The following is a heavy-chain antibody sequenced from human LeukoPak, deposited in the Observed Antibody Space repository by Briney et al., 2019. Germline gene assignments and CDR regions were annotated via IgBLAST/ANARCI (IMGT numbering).Heavy chain of an antibody. CDR3: AKATGYLL. D-gene: IGHD1-14*01. V-gene: IGHV3-23*01. Sequence: PGGSLRLSCAASGFTFSSYAMSWVRQAPGKGLEWVSTISNSDGSTYYADSVKGRFSISRDNSENTLYLQMNSLRAEDTAVYYCAKATGYLLWGQGTLVTVYS. J-gene: IGHJ4*02. CDR2: ISNSDGST. CDR1: GFTFSSYA.